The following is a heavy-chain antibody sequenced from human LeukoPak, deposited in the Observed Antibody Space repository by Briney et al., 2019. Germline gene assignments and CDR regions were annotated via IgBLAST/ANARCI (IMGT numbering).Heavy chain of an antibody. CDR2: IKEDGTEK. V-gene: IGHV3-7*01. J-gene: IGHJ4*02. CDR3: ARAPSRGITDY. D-gene: IGHD3-10*01. CDR1: GFTLGIYW. Sequence: GGSLRLSCTASGFTLGIYWMSWVRQAPGKGLEWVANIKEDGTEKYYVDSVKGRFTISRDNAKNSLYLQLNSLRAEDTAVYYCARAPSRGITDYWGQGTLVIVSS.